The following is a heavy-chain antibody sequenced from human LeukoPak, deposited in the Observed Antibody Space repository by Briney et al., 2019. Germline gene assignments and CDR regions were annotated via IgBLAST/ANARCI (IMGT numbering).Heavy chain of an antibody. Sequence: GGSLRLSCAASGFTFSSYAMHWVRQAPGKGLEWVAVISYDGSNKHYADSVKGRFTISRDNSKNTLYLQMNSLRAEDTAVYYCARKAVAGNWFDPWGQGTLVTVSS. CDR1: GFTFSSYA. CDR3: ARKAVAGNWFDP. D-gene: IGHD6-19*01. V-gene: IGHV3-30-3*01. CDR2: ISYDGSNK. J-gene: IGHJ5*02.